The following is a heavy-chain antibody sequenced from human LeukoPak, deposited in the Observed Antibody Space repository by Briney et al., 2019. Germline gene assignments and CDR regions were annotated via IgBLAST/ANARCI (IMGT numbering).Heavy chain of an antibody. CDR1: GFTFSSYW. J-gene: IGHJ4*02. V-gene: IGHV3-7*01. Sequence: PGGSLRLSCAASGFTFSSYWMSRVRQAPGKGLEWVANIKKDGSPNYYVDSVKGRFTISRDNAKNSLYLQMNSLRAEDTAVYYCARDGPLASGYQLLRRLDYWGQGTLVTVSS. CDR3: ARDGPLASGYQLLRRLDY. CDR2: IKKDGSPN. D-gene: IGHD2-2*01.